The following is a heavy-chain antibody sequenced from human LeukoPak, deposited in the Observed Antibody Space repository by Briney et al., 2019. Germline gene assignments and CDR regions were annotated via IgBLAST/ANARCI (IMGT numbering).Heavy chain of an antibody. CDR1: GGSFSGYY. V-gene: IGHV4-4*09. CDR2: VSASGNT. CDR3: ARLIPGTPGLRKNYFDY. Sequence: PSETLSHTCAGYGGSFSGYYWSWLRQPPGKGLEWIGYVSASGNTNYNPSLKSRIIISVVMSKNQFSLKLSSVTAADTAVYYCARLIPGTPGLRKNYFDYWGQGTLVTVSS. D-gene: IGHD1-20*01. J-gene: IGHJ4*02.